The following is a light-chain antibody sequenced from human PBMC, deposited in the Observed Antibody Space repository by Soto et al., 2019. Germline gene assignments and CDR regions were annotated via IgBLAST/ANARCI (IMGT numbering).Light chain of an antibody. CDR3: QQYGSLPRT. Sequence: IVLLQSPGTLSFSQGERATLSCRASQSVSNSYLAWYQQKPGQAPRLLIFGASSRATGIPDRFTGSGSGTDFTLTVVRLEPEDVVLYYCQQYGSLPRTFGQGTKVDIK. J-gene: IGKJ1*01. CDR2: GAS. CDR1: QSVSNSY. V-gene: IGKV3-20*01.